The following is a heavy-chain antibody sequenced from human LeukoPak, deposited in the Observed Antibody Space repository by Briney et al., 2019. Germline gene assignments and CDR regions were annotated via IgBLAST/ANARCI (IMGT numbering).Heavy chain of an antibody. J-gene: IGHJ5*02. V-gene: IGHV3-23*01. CDR1: GFTFNTYA. CDR2: ISASGGGT. D-gene: IGHD3-10*01. CDR3: AKDRINYGA. Sequence: PGGSLRLSCAASGFTFNTYAMSWVRQAPGKGLEWVSAISASGGGTYYADSVKGRFTVSRDNSKNTLYLQMNNPRAEDTAVYYCAKDRINYGAWGQGSLVTVSS.